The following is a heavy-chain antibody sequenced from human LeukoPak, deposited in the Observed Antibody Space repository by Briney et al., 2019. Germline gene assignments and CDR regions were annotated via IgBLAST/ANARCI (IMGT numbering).Heavy chain of an antibody. CDR3: ARVDYSITYYYYYGMDV. Sequence: ASVKVSCKVSGYTLTELSMHWVRQAPGKGLEWMGGFDPEDGETIYAQKFQGRVTITADESTSTAYMELSSLRSEDTAVYYCARVDYSITYYYYYGMDVWGQGTTVTVSS. D-gene: IGHD4-11*01. CDR1: GYTLTELS. CDR2: FDPEDGET. J-gene: IGHJ6*02. V-gene: IGHV1-24*01.